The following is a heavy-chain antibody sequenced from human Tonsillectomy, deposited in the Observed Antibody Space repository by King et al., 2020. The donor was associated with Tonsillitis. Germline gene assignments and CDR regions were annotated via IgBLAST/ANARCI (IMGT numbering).Heavy chain of an antibody. J-gene: IGHJ6*02. D-gene: IGHD1-26*01. Sequence: QLVQSGGGVVQPGRSLRLSCAASGFTLSSYGMHWVRQAPGKGLEWVAVISNDGSNKYYADSVKGRFTISRDNSKNTLYLQMNSLRAEDTAVYYCAKDRGNSGSYLSRYYYYGMDVWGQGTTVTVSS. V-gene: IGHV3-30*18. CDR3: AKDRGNSGSYLSRYYYYGMDV. CDR1: GFTLSSYG. CDR2: ISNDGSNK.